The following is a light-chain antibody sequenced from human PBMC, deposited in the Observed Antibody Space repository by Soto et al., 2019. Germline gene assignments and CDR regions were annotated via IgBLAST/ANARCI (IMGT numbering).Light chain of an antibody. CDR2: GAS. Sequence: ESVLTQSPGTLSLSSGERATLSCRASQSVSSSYLAWYQQKPGQAPRLLIYGASTRATDIPDRFSGSGSGTDFTLTISRLEPEDFAVYYCQQFVGSSYTFGQGTKVEIK. CDR3: QQFVGSSYT. V-gene: IGKV3-20*01. J-gene: IGKJ2*01. CDR1: QSVSSSY.